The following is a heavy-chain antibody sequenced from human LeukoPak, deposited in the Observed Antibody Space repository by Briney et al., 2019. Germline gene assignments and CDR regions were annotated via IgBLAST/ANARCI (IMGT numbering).Heavy chain of an antibody. CDR3: TRGVALSDHGIIDS. CDR2: IYHNGNT. Sequence: SETLSLTRAVSGYSVSSGFFWGWIRQPPGKGLEWIATIYHNGNTYYNPSLKSRVTISVDTSKNQFSLKVSSVTAADTAVYYCTRGVALSDHGIIDSWGQGTLATVSS. CDR1: GYSVSSGFF. D-gene: IGHD6-19*01. J-gene: IGHJ4*02. V-gene: IGHV4-38-2*01.